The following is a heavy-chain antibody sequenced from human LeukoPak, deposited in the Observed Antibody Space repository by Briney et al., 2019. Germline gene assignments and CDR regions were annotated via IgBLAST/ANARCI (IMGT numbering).Heavy chain of an antibody. D-gene: IGHD2-2*01. CDR1: GGSFSGYY. CDR3: ARGGFVVVPAAPRPYYYYMDV. Sequence: PSETLSLTCAVYGGSFSGYYWSWIRQPPGKGLEWIGEINHSGSTNYNPSLKSRVTISVDTSKNQFPLKLSSVTAADTAVYYCARGGFVVVPAAPRPYYYYMDVWGKGTTVTVSS. J-gene: IGHJ6*03. V-gene: IGHV4-34*01. CDR2: INHSGST.